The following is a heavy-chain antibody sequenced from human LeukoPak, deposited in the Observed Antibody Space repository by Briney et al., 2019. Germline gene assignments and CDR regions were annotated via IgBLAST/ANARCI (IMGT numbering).Heavy chain of an antibody. J-gene: IGHJ4*02. CDR3: ARESTGYDILTGYYRGNFDY. D-gene: IGHD3-9*01. CDR1: GFTFSDYY. Sequence: GGSLRLSCAASGFTFSDYYMSWIRQAPGKGLERVSYISSSGSTIYYADSVKGRFTISRDNAKNSLYLQMNSLRAEDTAVYYCARESTGYDILTGYYRGNFDYWGQGTLVTVSS. V-gene: IGHV3-11*01. CDR2: ISSSGSTI.